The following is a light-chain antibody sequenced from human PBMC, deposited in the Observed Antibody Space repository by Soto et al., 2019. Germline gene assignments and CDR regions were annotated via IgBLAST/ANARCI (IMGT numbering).Light chain of an antibody. V-gene: IGLV2-23*02. CDR3: YSYAGSHVV. CDR1: SSDVGSYNL. J-gene: IGLJ2*01. CDR2: EVS. Sequence: QSALTQPASVSGSPGQSITISCTGTSSDVGSYNLVSWYQQHPGKAPKLMIYEVSKRPSGVSNRFSGSKSGNTASLTISGLQAEDESHYSCYSYAGSHVVFGGGTKLTVL.